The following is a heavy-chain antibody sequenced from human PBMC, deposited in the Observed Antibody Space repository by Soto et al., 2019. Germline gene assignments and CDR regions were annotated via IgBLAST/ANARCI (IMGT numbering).Heavy chain of an antibody. CDR2: ISAYSGNN. CDR1: GYTFTSYG. Sequence: QVQLVQSGAEVKKPGASVKVSCKASGYTFTSYGISWVRQAPGQGLEWMGWISAYSGNNKYPQKLQGRVNMTTATSTSTAYMELRVLRSDATAVYYCAREANYFDYWGQGTLVTVSS. D-gene: IGHD5-12*01. J-gene: IGHJ4*02. CDR3: AREANYFDY. V-gene: IGHV1-18*01.